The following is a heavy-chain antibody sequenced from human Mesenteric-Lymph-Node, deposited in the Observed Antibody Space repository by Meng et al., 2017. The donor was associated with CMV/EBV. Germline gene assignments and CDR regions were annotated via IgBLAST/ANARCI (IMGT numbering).Heavy chain of an antibody. Sequence: ASGGTFSSYSIGWVRQAPGQGLEWMGRIIPILGIANYAQKFRGRVTITADKSTTTSYMELSSLRSDDTAVYYCARALREYSSSSSDSWGQGTLVTVSS. V-gene: IGHV1-69*02. CDR1: GGTFSSYS. CDR3: ARALREYSSSSSDS. J-gene: IGHJ4*02. CDR2: IIPILGIA. D-gene: IGHD6-6*01.